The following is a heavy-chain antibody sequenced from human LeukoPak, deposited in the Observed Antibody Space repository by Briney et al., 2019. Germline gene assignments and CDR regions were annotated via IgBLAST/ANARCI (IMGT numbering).Heavy chain of an antibody. V-gene: IGHV3-11*05. D-gene: IGHD1-1*01. J-gene: IGHJ4*02. CDR3: AREAAGFDY. CDR1: GFTFSDYY. Sequence: PGESLRLSCAASGFTFSDYYMSWIRQAPGKGLEWVSYISSSSTYTNYSDSVKGRFTISRDNAKNSLYLQMNNLRAEDTAVYYCAREAAGFDYWAQGTLVTVSP. CDR2: ISSSSTYT.